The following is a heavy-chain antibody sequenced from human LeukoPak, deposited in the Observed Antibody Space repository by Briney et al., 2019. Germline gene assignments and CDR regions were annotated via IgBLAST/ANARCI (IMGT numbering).Heavy chain of an antibody. D-gene: IGHD1-26*01. V-gene: IGHV1-2*02. CDR3: ARDWAWEQVWFQH. CDR2: INPNSGGT. Sequence: ASVTVSCKASGYTFTGKYMHWVRQAPGQGLEWMGWINPNSGGTNYAQKFQGRVTMTRDTSISTAYMELGRLRSDDTAVYYCARDWAWEQVWFQHWGQGTQVIVSS. J-gene: IGHJ1*01. CDR1: GYTFTGKY.